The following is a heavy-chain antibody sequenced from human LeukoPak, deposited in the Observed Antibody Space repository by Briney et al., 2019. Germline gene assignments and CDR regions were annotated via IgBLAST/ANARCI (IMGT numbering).Heavy chain of an antibody. J-gene: IGHJ4*02. Sequence: GGSLRLSCAASGFTFDNYGMRWVRQAPGKGLEWLAGIYCNGSNTDYADSVKGRFTISRDNAKNSLYLQMNSLRAEDTALYYCARDPLVTYYYDSSGYYYSDYWGQGTLVTVSS. V-gene: IGHV3-20*04. D-gene: IGHD3-22*01. CDR1: GFTFDNYG. CDR2: IYCNGSNT. CDR3: ARDPLVTYYYDSSGYYYSDY.